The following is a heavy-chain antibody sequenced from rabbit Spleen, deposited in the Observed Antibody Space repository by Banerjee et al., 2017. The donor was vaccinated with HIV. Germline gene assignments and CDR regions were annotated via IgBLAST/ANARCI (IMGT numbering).Heavy chain of an antibody. CDR2: IYAGSSGFT. J-gene: IGHJ6*01. D-gene: IGHD1-1*01. CDR3: ARDTSSSFSSYGMDL. Sequence: QELLEESGGDLVKPEGSLTLTCTASGFSLDSGYDMCWVRQVPGKGLEWIASIYAGSSGFTYFATWAKGRFTCSKTSSTTVTLQMTRLTAADTATYFCARDTSSSFSSYGMDLWGQGTLVTVS. CDR1: GFSLDSGYD. V-gene: IGHV1S45*01.